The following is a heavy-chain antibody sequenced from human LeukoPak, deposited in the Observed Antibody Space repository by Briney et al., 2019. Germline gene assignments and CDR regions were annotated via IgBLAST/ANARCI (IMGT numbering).Heavy chain of an antibody. J-gene: IGHJ4*02. CDR3: ARDSGYSSLFDY. D-gene: IGHD6-13*01. V-gene: IGHV3-74*01. CDR1: GFTFSSYW. CDR2: INSDGSST. Sequence: GGSLRLSCAASGFTFSSYWMHWVRQAPGKGLVWVSRINSDGSSTSYAYSVKGRFTISRDNAKNTLYLQMNSLRAEDTAVYYCARDSGYSSLFDYWGQGTLVTASS.